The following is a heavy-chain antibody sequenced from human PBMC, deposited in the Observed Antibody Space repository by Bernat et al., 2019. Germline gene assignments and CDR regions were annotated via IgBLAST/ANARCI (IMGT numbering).Heavy chain of an antibody. J-gene: IGHJ4*02. CDR3: ARSRPVWFGELLSPFDY. V-gene: IGHV4-31*03. CDR1: GGSISSGGYY. CDR2: IYYSGST. D-gene: IGHD3-10*01. Sequence: QVQLQESGPGLVKPSQTLSLTCTVSGGSISSGGYYWSWIRQHPGKGLEWIGYIYYSGSTYYNPSLKSRVTISVDTSKNQFSLKLSSATAADTAVYYCARSRPVWFGELLSPFDYWGQGTLVTVSS.